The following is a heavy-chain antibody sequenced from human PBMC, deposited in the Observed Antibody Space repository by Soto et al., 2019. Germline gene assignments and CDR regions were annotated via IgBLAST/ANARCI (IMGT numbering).Heavy chain of an antibody. CDR2: ISYDGSNK. J-gene: IGHJ3*02. CDR1: GFTFSSYG. D-gene: IGHD1-1*01. V-gene: IGHV3-30*18. CDR3: AKLVRGSTTDDAFDI. Sequence: QVQLVESGGGVVQPGRSLRLSCAASGFTFSSYGMHWVRQAPGKGLEWVAVISYDGSNKYYADSVKGRFTISRDNSKNTLYLQMNSLRAEDTAVYYCAKLVRGSTTDDAFDIWGQGTMVTVSS.